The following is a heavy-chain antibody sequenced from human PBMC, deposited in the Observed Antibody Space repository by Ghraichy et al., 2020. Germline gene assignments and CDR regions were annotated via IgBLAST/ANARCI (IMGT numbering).Heavy chain of an antibody. Sequence: GESLNISCAASGFTFSDYYMSWIRQAPGKGLEWVSYISSSSYTNYADSVKGRFTISRDNAKNSLYLQMNSLRAEDTAVYYCARGGRYFDWLFDYWGQGTLVTVSS. CDR1: GFTFSDYY. D-gene: IGHD3-9*01. CDR3: ARGGRYFDWLFDY. V-gene: IGHV3-11*06. CDR2: ISSSSYT. J-gene: IGHJ4*02.